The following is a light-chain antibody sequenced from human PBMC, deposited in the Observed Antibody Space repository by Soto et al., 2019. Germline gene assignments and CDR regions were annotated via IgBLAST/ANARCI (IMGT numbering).Light chain of an antibody. Sequence: QSVLTQPASVSGSPGQSITISCTGTSCDIGTYKYVSWYQHHPGKAPKLMIYDVSNRPSGVSNRFSGSKSGNTASLTISGLQAEDEADYYCCAYTSNITPFVFGTGTKVTVL. J-gene: IGLJ1*01. CDR1: SCDIGTYKY. V-gene: IGLV2-14*03. CDR3: CAYTSNITPFV. CDR2: DVS.